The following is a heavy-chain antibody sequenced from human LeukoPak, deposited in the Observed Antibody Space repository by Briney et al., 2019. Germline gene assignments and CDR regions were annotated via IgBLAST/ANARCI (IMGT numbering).Heavy chain of an antibody. CDR3: ARVKYSGSYYFDY. CDR1: GGAFSSYA. V-gene: IGHV1-69*13. CDR2: IIPIFGTA. Sequence: ASVKVSCKASGGAFSSYAISWVRQAPGQGLEWMGGIIPIFGTANYAQKFQGRVTITADESTSTAYMELSSLRSEDTAVYYCARVKYSGSYYFDYWGQGTLVTVSS. D-gene: IGHD1-26*01. J-gene: IGHJ4*02.